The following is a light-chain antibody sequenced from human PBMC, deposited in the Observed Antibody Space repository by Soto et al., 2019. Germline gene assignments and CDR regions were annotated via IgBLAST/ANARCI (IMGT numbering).Light chain of an antibody. CDR1: SSDVGDSDS. Sequence: QSALTQPRSVSGSFGQSVTISCTGTSSDVGDSDSVSWYQQHPGRAPKPMISDVDKRPSGVPDRFSGSKSGNTASLTISGLQSDDEADYYCCSYAGSHTWVFGGGTKVTVL. V-gene: IGLV2-11*01. CDR3: CSYAGSHTWV. J-gene: IGLJ3*02. CDR2: DVD.